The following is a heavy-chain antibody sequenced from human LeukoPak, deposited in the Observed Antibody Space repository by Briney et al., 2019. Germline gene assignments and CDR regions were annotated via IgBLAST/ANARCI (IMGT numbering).Heavy chain of an antibody. CDR3: PLAAGPYYYYGMDV. Sequence: GGSLRLSCATSGFSFSTYAMNWVRQVPGKGLEWVAVISYDGSNKYYADSVKGRFTISRDNSKNTLYLQMNSLRAEDTAVYYCPLAAGPYYYYGMDVWGQGTTVTVSS. V-gene: IGHV3-30-3*01. CDR2: ISYDGSNK. J-gene: IGHJ6*02. CDR1: GFSFSTYA. D-gene: IGHD6-19*01.